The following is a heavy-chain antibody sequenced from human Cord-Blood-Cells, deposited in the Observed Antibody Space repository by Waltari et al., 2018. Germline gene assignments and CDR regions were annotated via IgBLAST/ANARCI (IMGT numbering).Heavy chain of an antibody. Sequence: QVQLQQWGAGLLKPSETLSPTCAVYGGSFSGYYWSWIRQPPGKGLEWIGEINHSGSTNYNPSLKSRVTISVDTSKNQFSLKLSSVTAADTAVYYCARGGSIAARRRIDWYFDLWGRGTLVTVSS. J-gene: IGHJ2*01. D-gene: IGHD6-6*01. CDR3: ARGGSIAARRRIDWYFDL. V-gene: IGHV4-34*01. CDR1: GGSFSGYY. CDR2: INHSGST.